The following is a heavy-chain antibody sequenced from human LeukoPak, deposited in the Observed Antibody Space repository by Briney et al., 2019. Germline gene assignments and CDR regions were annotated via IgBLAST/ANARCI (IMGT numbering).Heavy chain of an antibody. D-gene: IGHD3-22*01. CDR1: GFTFQNYA. CDR3: ARLPTFYYDSSHYHYDY. CDR2: ISGSGPST. Sequence: GGSLRLSCAASGFTFQNYAMSWVRQAPGRGLEWASSISGSGPSTDYADSVKGRFTISRDKSKNTLYLQMNSLRAEDTAVYYCARLPTFYYDSSHYHYDYWGQGTLVTVSS. J-gene: IGHJ4*02. V-gene: IGHV3-23*01.